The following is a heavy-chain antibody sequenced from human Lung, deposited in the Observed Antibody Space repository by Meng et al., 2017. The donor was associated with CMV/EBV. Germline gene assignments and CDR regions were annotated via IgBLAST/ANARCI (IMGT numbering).Heavy chain of an antibody. J-gene: IGHJ6*02. D-gene: IGHD1-1*01. Sequence: GESLKISCAASGFSIRDYFLTWVRRAPGKGLEWVSLIDTIGSTEYADSVKGRFTISRDISKNTLYLQMSSLRAEDTAVYYCARNERGTAGNYYAGVDVWGRGTXVTVSS. CDR3: ARNERGTAGNYYAGVDV. CDR2: IDTIGST. V-gene: IGHV3-53*01. CDR1: GFSIRDYF.